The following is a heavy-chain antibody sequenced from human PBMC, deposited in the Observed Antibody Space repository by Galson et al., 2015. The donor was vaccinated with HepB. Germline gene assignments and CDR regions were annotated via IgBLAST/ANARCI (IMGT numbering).Heavy chain of an antibody. D-gene: IGHD3-22*01. CDR1: GFTFSSYA. Sequence: SLRLSCAASGFTFSSYAMHWVRQAPGKGLEWVAVISYDGSNKYYADSVKGRFTISRDNSKNTLYLQMNSLRAEDTAVYYCARDGSSGYYYGGFDYWGQGTLVTVSS. V-gene: IGHV3-30*04. CDR2: ISYDGSNK. CDR3: ARDGSSGYYYGGFDY. J-gene: IGHJ4*02.